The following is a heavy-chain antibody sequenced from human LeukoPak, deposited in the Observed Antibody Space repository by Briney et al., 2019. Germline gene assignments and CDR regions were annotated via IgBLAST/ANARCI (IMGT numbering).Heavy chain of an antibody. D-gene: IGHD3-10*01. J-gene: IGHJ4*01. CDR1: GFTFSSYE. V-gene: IGHV3-48*03. Sequence: GGSLRLSCAASGFTFSSYEMNWVRQAPGKGLEWVSYISSSGSTIYYADSVKGRFTISRDNAKNSLYLQMNSLRAEDTAVYYCASQTLLXXXXSGXXXXYXGXGXLVTVSS. CDR3: ASQTLLXXXXSGXXXXY. CDR2: ISSSGSTI.